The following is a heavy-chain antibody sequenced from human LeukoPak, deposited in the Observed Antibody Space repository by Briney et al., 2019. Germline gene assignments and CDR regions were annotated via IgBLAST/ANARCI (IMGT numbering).Heavy chain of an antibody. D-gene: IGHD1-1*01. CDR1: GFTFRSYW. V-gene: IGHV3-74*01. J-gene: IGHJ3*01. CDR3: ARDYNWGSDAFDL. Sequence: GGSLRLSCAASGFTFRSYWMHWVRQGPGKGLVWVSHINTDGSNTNYADFVKGRFTISRDNAKNTLYLQMNSLRAEDTASYYCARDYNWGSDAFDLWGQGTMVIVSS. CDR2: INTDGSNT.